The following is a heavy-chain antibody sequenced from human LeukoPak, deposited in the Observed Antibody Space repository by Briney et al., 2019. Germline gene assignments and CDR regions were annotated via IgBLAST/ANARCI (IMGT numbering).Heavy chain of an antibody. Sequence: SETLSLTCTVSGGSISSGSYYWSWIRRPAGKGLEWIGRIYTSGSTNYNPSLKSRVTISVDTSKNQFSLKLSSVTAADTAVYYCAREVNYYYYMDVWGKGTTVTVSS. CDR2: IYTSGST. CDR1: GGSISSGSYY. J-gene: IGHJ6*03. D-gene: IGHD4-23*01. CDR3: AREVNYYYYMDV. V-gene: IGHV4-61*02.